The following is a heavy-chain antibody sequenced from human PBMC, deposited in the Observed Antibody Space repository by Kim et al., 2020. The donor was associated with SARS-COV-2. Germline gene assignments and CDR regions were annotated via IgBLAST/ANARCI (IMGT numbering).Heavy chain of an antibody. Sequence: SETLSLTCTVSGGSISSYYWSWIRQPPGKGLEWIGYIYYSGSTNYNPSLKSRVTISVDTSKNQFSLKLSSVTAADTAVYYCARSTVTYDAFDIWGQGTMVTVSS. CDR2: IYYSGST. J-gene: IGHJ3*02. D-gene: IGHD4-17*01. CDR1: GGSISSYY. V-gene: IGHV4-59*13. CDR3: ARSTVTYDAFDI.